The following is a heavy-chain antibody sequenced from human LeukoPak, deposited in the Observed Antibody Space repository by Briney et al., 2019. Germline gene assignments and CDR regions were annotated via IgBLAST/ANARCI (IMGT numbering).Heavy chain of an antibody. CDR2: IYHDGST. V-gene: IGHV4-4*02. CDR1: GDSITNGYW. Sequence: SETLSLTCVVSGDSITNGYWWSWVRQPPGKGLEWIGEIYHDGSTNYNPSLKSRVTISVDTSKNQLSLRLTSVTAADTAMYYCARDREYAKNTCAFDYWGQGILVTVSS. J-gene: IGHJ4*02. D-gene: IGHD2-2*01. CDR3: ARDREYAKNTCAFDY.